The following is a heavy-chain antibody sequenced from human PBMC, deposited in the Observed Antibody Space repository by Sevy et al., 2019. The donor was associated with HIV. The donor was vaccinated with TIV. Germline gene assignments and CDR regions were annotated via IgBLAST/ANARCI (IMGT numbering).Heavy chain of an antibody. CDR1: GYSFSSYW. J-gene: IGHJ6*02. V-gene: IGHV5-51*01. CDR2: IYPGDSDT. CDR3: ARGARGTLPSYYYYGMDV. Sequence: GKSLKISCRGSGYSFSSYWFVWVRQMPGKGLEWMGIIYPGDSDTIYSPSFQGQVSISVDKSISTAYLHWSSLKASDTAMYYCARGARGTLPSYYYYGMDVWGQGTTVTVSS.